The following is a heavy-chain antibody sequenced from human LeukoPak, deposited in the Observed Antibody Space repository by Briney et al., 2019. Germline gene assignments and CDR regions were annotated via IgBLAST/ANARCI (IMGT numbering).Heavy chain of an antibody. V-gene: IGHV4-31*03. J-gene: IGHJ6*02. D-gene: IGHD4/OR15-4a*01. CDR1: GGSISSDGYY. CDR2: IYNSGST. Sequence: SETLSLTCIVSGGSISSDGYYWSWIRQHPGKGLEWIGYIYNSGSTYYNPSLTGRLIIPVDTSKNQFALKLTSVTAADTAVYYCARGALTPPQRYNYYGMDVWGQGTTVTVSS. CDR3: ARGALTPPQRYNYYGMDV.